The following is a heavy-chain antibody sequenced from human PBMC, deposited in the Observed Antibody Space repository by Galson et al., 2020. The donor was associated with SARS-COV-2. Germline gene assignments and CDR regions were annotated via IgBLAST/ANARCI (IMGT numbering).Heavy chain of an antibody. CDR1: GFTFSSYA. CDR3: AKYSFRSYGYYFDY. D-gene: IGHD5-18*01. CDR2: ITTSGGNT. V-gene: IGHV3-23*01. J-gene: IGHJ4*02. Sequence: GGSLRLSCAASGFTFSSYAMSWVRQAPGKGLEWVSSITTSGGNTYYADSVKGRFTISRDNSKNTLYLQMNSLRAEDTAVYCCAKYSFRSYGYYFDYGGQGTLVTVSS.